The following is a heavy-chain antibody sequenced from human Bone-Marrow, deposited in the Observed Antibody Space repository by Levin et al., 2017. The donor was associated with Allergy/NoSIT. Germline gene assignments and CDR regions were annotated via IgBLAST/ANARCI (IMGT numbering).Heavy chain of an antibody. V-gene: IGHV3-74*01. CDR1: GFSFSYYW. J-gene: IGHJ5*02. D-gene: IGHD2-2*01. Sequence: LPGGSLRLSCAASGFSFSYYWMHWVRQAPGKGLVWVSRINSDGRSTGYADSVKGRFTISRDNAKNTLYLQMNSLRAEDTAVYYCARGGYCSSTSCPYNWFDPWGQGTLVTVSS. CDR2: INSDGRST. CDR3: ARGGYCSSTSCPYNWFDP.